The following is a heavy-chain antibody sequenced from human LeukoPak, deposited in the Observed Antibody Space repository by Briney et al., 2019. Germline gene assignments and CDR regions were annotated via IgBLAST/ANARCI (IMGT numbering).Heavy chain of an antibody. J-gene: IGHJ5*02. Sequence: PSETLSLTCTVSGGSISSCDYYWSWIRQPPGKGLEWIGYIYYSRSTYYNPSLKSRVTISVDTSKNQFSLKLSSVTAADTAVYYCARLYYDILTGSPNWFDPWGQGTLVTGSS. V-gene: IGHV4-30-4*01. D-gene: IGHD3-9*01. CDR1: GGSISSCDYY. CDR2: IYYSRST. CDR3: ARLYYDILTGSPNWFDP.